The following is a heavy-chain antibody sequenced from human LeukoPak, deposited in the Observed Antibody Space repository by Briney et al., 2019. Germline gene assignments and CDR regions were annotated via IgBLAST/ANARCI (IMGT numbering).Heavy chain of an antibody. Sequence: GGSLRLSCAASGFTFSNFGMHWVRQAPGKGLEWLAFIRYDGSNKFYVDSVKGRFTISRDNSKNTLYLQMNSLRSEDTAVYYCAKVYYRDAFDIWGQGTMVTVSS. CDR2: IRYDGSNK. J-gene: IGHJ3*02. CDR3: AKVYYRDAFDI. V-gene: IGHV3-30*02. CDR1: GFTFSNFG. D-gene: IGHD1-26*01.